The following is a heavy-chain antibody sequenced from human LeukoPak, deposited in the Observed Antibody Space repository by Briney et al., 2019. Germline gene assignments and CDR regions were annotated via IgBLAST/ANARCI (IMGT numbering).Heavy chain of an antibody. D-gene: IGHD2-2*01. CDR3: ARVHIVVVPAANCMDV. Sequence: PSETLSLTCAVYGGSFRGYYWSWIRQPPGKGLEWIGEINLGGSTNYNPSLESRVTISLGTSKNQFSLKLSSVTAADTAVYYCARVHIVVVPAANCMDVWGPGTTVTVSS. CDR2: INLGGST. J-gene: IGHJ6*02. CDR1: GGSFRGYY. V-gene: IGHV4-34*01.